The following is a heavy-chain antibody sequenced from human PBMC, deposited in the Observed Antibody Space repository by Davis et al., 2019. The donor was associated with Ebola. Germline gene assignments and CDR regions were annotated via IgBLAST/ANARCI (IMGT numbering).Heavy chain of an antibody. Sequence: GESLKISCAASGFTFSDYHMTWIRQAPGKGLEWVSHISDSGAKIYYADSVKGRFTISRDNAKNSLYLQMNSLRAEDTAVYYCARRYYGSGTYYKDYWGQGTLVTVSS. CDR3: ARRYYGSGTYYKDY. CDR2: ISDSGAKI. V-gene: IGHV3-11*04. J-gene: IGHJ4*02. CDR1: GFTFSDYH. D-gene: IGHD3-10*01.